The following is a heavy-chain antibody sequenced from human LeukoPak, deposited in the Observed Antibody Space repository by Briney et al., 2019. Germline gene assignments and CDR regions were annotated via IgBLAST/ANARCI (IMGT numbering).Heavy chain of an antibody. J-gene: IGHJ5*02. CDR2: ISSSSSTI. CDR1: GFTFSSYS. CDR3: ARGRGGLAPWFDP. Sequence: GGSLRLSCAASGFTFSSYSMNWVRQAPGKGLERVSYISSSSSTIYYADSVKGRFTISRDNAKNSLYLQMNSLRAEDTAVYYCARGRGGLAPWFDPWGQGTLVTVSS. D-gene: IGHD2-15*01. V-gene: IGHV3-48*04.